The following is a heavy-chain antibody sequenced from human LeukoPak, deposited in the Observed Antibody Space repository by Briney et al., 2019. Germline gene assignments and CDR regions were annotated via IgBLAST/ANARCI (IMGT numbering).Heavy chain of an antibody. V-gene: IGHV5-51*01. Sequence: GESLKISCKGSGYSFTSHWIGWVRQMPGKGLEWMGIIYPGDSDTRYSPSFQGQVTISVDKSISTAYLQWSSLKASDTAMYYCARRKSSPKDGMDVWGQGTTVTVSS. CDR1: GYSFTSHW. CDR3: ARRKSSPKDGMDV. J-gene: IGHJ6*02. CDR2: IYPGDSDT.